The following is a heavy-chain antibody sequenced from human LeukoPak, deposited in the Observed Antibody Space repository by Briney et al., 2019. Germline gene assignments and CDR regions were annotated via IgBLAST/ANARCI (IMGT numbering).Heavy chain of an antibody. Sequence: GSLRLSCAASGFTFSSYGMHWVRQAPGKGLEWVAFIRYDGSNKYYADSVKGRFTISRDNSKNTLYLQMNSLRAEDTAVYYCATGGGKGSSWYRNDYWGQGTLVTVSS. CDR1: GFTFSSYG. V-gene: IGHV3-30*02. CDR3: ATGGGKGSSWYRNDY. D-gene: IGHD6-13*01. CDR2: IRYDGSNK. J-gene: IGHJ4*02.